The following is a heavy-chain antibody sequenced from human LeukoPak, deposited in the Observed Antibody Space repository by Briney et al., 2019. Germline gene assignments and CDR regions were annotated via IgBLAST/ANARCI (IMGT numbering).Heavy chain of an antibody. CDR2: IYPGDSDT. Sequence: GESLKISCKGSGYSFTSYWIGWVRQMPGKGLEWMGIIYPGDSDTRYSPSFQGQVTISADKSTNTAYLQWSTLKASDSAMYYCARAYSSDWPRSDYWGQGTLVTVSS. CDR1: GYSFTSYW. J-gene: IGHJ4*02. CDR3: ARAYSSDWPRSDY. D-gene: IGHD6-19*01. V-gene: IGHV5-51*01.